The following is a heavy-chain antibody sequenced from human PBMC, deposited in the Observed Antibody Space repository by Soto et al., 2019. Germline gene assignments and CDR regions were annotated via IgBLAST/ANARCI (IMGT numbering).Heavy chain of an antibody. CDR1: GASISISY. Sequence: SETLSLTCSVSGASISISYWIWIRQPPGKGLEWLGYVSYSGTANYNPSLKSRITMSVDTSKNDFSLKLTSVTAADTATYYCARVVGYCSGGTCYSARFDPWGQGALVTVS. CDR2: VSYSGTA. D-gene: IGHD2-15*01. V-gene: IGHV4-59*01. J-gene: IGHJ5*02. CDR3: ARVVGYCSGGTCYSARFDP.